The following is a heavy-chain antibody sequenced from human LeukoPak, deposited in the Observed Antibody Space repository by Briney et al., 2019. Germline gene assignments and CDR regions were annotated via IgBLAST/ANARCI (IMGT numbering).Heavy chain of an antibody. CDR3: ARAPPPIVVVITTPVGWFDP. Sequence: SETLSLTCAVYGGSFSGYYWSWIRQPPGKGREWIGEINHSGSTNYNPSLKSRVTISVDTSKNQFSLKLSSVTAADTAVYYCARAPPPIVVVITTPVGWFDPWGQGTLVTVSS. CDR2: INHSGST. D-gene: IGHD3-22*01. J-gene: IGHJ5*02. CDR1: GGSFSGYY. V-gene: IGHV4-34*01.